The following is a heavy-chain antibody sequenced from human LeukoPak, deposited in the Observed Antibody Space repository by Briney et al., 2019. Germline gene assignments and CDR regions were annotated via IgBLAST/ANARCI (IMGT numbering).Heavy chain of an antibody. J-gene: IGHJ4*02. CDR2: IWYDGSNK. CDR3: ARDARRCSGGSCYSLWYFDY. V-gene: IGHV3-33*01. CDR1: GFTFSSYG. Sequence: GGSLRLSCAASGFTFSSYGMHWVRQAPGKGVEWVAVIWYDGSNKYYADSVKGRFTISRDNAENSLYLQMNSLRAEDTAVYYCARDARRCSGGSCYSLWYFDYWGQGTLVTVSS. D-gene: IGHD2-15*01.